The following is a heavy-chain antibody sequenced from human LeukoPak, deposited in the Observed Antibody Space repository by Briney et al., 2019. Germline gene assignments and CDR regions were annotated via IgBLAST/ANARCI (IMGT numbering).Heavy chain of an antibody. CDR3: ARARDSESYPDAFDI. CDR2: IYSGGST. CDR1: GFTVSSNY. Sequence: PGGSLRLSCAASGFTVSSNYMSWVRQAPGKGLEWVSVIYSGGSTYYADSVKGRFTISRDNSKNTLYLQMNSLRAEDTAVYYCARARDSESYPDAFDIWGQGTMVTVSS. J-gene: IGHJ3*02. V-gene: IGHV3-53*01. D-gene: IGHD1-26*01.